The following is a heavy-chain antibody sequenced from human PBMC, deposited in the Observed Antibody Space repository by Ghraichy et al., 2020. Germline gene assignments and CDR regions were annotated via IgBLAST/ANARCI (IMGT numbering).Heavy chain of an antibody. CDR1: GGTFSSYA. J-gene: IGHJ4*02. Sequence: SVKVSCKASGGTFSSYAISWVRQAPGQGLEWMGGIIPIFGTANYAQKFQGRVTITADESTSTAYMELSSLRSEDTAVYYCARIFGWRDGYNNDDDYWGQGTLVTVSS. V-gene: IGHV1-69*13. CDR3: ARIFGWRDGYNNDDDY. CDR2: IIPIFGTA. D-gene: IGHD5-24*01.